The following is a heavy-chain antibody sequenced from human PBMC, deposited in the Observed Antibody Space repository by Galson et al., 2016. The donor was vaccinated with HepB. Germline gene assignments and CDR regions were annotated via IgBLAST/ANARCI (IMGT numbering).Heavy chain of an antibody. J-gene: IGHJ2*01. CDR2: IYPDDSDT. Sequence: QSGAEVKKPGESLKISCQGSGYSFTSYWIGWVRQMPGKGLEWMGIIYPDDSDTTYSPSFQGQVTISADKSISPAYLQWNSLKASDTAMYYCAVRADRRGYSDVLYWYFGLWGCGTLGTVSS. CDR3: AVRADRRGYSDVLYWYFGL. D-gene: IGHD2-15*01. V-gene: IGHV5-51*01. CDR1: GYSFTSYW.